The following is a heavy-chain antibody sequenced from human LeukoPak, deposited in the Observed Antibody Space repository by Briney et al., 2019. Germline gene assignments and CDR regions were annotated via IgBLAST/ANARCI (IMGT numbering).Heavy chain of an antibody. CDR2: ISGSGGST. CDR1: GFTFSSYA. V-gene: IGHV3-23*01. CDR3: AKDLGKSGYYLYGMDV. Sequence: GGSLRLSCAASGFTFSSYAMSWVRQAPGNGLEWVSAISGSGGSTYYADFVKGRFTISRDNSKNTLYLQMNSLRAEDTAVYYCAKDLGKSGYYLYGMDVWGQGTTVTVSS. J-gene: IGHJ6*02. D-gene: IGHD3-22*01.